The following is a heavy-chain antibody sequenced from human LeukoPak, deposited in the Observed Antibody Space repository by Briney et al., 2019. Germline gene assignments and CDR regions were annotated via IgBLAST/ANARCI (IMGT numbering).Heavy chain of an antibody. V-gene: IGHV3-23*01. CDR1: GFTFSSYG. D-gene: IGHD6-19*01. CDR3: AKDRWLVQGGYFDY. Sequence: PGGSLRLSCAASGFTFSSYGMSWVRQAPGKGLEWVSGISGNSGTTYYADSVKGRFTISRDNSKNTLYLRMNSLRAEDTAVYYCAKDRWLVQGGYFDYWGQGTLVTVSS. J-gene: IGHJ4*02. CDR2: ISGNSGTT.